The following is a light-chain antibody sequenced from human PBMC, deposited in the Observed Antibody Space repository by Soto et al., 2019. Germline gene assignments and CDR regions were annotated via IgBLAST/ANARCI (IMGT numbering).Light chain of an antibody. CDR2: GAF. CDR3: QQSYSAPFT. J-gene: IGKJ3*01. CDR1: QSITSY. Sequence: DLQMTQSPSSLSASVGDRVTITCRADQSITSYLNWYQHRPGKAPKLLIYGAFSLQGGVPSRFSGSRSGTDFTLTITSVQPEDFGTYYCQQSYSAPFTFGPGTKVDV. V-gene: IGKV1-39*01.